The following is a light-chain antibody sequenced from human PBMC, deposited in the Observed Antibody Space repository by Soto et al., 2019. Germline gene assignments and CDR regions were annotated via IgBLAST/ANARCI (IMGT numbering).Light chain of an antibody. V-gene: IGKV3-15*01. CDR3: QQFQSWPIT. J-gene: IGKJ5*01. Sequence: EIVMTQSPVTLSVSPGERATLSCRASQSLRSYLAWYQKKPGQAPRLLIYGASTRATGVPDRFSGSGSGTDYTLTISGLQSEDFAVYYCQQFQSWPITFGQGTRLEI. CDR2: GAS. CDR1: QSLRSY.